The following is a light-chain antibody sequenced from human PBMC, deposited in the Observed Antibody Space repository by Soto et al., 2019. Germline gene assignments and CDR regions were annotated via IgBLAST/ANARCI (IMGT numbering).Light chain of an antibody. J-gene: IGKJ2*01. Sequence: DIQMTQSPSSLSASVGDRVTITCRASQSIGSYLHWYHQQPGKAPKLLIYAASSLQSGVPSRFSGSGSGTDFTLTISSLQPEDFATYYCQQSYSTPYTFGQGTKLEIK. CDR1: QSIGSY. CDR2: AAS. CDR3: QQSYSTPYT. V-gene: IGKV1-39*01.